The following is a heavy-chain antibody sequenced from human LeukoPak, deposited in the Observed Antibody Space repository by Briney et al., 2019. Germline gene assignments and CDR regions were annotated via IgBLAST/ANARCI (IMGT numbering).Heavy chain of an antibody. J-gene: IGHJ4*02. V-gene: IGHV3-30*02. CDR1: GFTFSSYG. CDR3: ASAYYDILAGPDY. D-gene: IGHD3-9*01. CDR2: IRYDGSNK. Sequence: PGGSLRLSCAASGFTFSSYGMHWVRQAPGKGLEWVAFIRYDGSNKYYADSVKGRFTISRDNSKNTLYLQMNGLRAEDTAVYYCASAYYDILAGPDYWGQGTLVTVSS.